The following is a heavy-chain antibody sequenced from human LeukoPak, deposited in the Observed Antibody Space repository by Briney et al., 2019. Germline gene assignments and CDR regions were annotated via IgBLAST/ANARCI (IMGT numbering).Heavy chain of an antibody. CDR1: GGSFSGYY. J-gene: IGHJ4*02. D-gene: IGHD6-13*01. Sequence: SETLSLTCAVYGGSFSGYYWSWIRQPPGKGLEWIGEINHSGSTNYNPSLKSRVTISVDTSKNQFSLKLSSVTAADTAVYYCASASSHRIAAGGDYWGQGTLATVSS. CDR3: ASASSHRIAAGGDY. V-gene: IGHV4-34*01. CDR2: INHSGST.